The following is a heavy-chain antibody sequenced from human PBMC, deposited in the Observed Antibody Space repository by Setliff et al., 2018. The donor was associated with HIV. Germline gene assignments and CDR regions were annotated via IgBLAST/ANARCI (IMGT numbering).Heavy chain of an antibody. J-gene: IGHJ2*01. CDR1: GGSIRSGDYY. Sequence: ASETLSLTCTVSGGSIRSGDYYWTWIRQPPGKGLEWIGYIYNSGSTYYEPSLRGRVTISIDRSKNQFSLKLNSVTAADTAVYYCAREANASGSLTAYWYFDLWGRGTLVTVSS. CDR2: IYNSGST. CDR3: AREANASGSLTAYWYFDL. V-gene: IGHV4-30-4*08. D-gene: IGHD3-10*01.